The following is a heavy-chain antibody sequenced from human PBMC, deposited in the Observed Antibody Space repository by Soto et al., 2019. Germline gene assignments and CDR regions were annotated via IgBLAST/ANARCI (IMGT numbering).Heavy chain of an antibody. CDR2: ISGSGGST. CDR1: GFTFSSYA. D-gene: IGHD6-6*01. J-gene: IGHJ4*02. Sequence: GGSLRLSCAASGFTFSSYAMSWVRQAPGKGLEWVSAISGSGGSTYYADSVKGRFTISRDNSKSTLYLQMNSLRAEDTAVYYCAKRIAARPAPFDYWGQGTLVTVSS. V-gene: IGHV3-23*01. CDR3: AKRIAARPAPFDY.